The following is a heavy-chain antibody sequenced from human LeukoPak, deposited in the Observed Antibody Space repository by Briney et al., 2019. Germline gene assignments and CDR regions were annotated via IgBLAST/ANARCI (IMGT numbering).Heavy chain of an antibody. CDR2: ISAYNGNT. CDR3: AREGRLGCSGGSCYSGHYYYYYMDV. J-gene: IGHJ6*03. V-gene: IGHV1-18*01. D-gene: IGHD2-15*01. Sequence: ASVKVSCKASGYTFTSYGISWVRQAPGQGLEWMGWISAYNGNTNYAQKLQGSVTMTTDTSTGTAYMELRSLRSDDTAVYYCAREGRLGCSGGSCYSGHYYYYYMDVWGKGTTVTISS. CDR1: GYTFTSYG.